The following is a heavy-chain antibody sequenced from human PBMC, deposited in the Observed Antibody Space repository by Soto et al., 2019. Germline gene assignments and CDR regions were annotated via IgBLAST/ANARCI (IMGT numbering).Heavy chain of an antibody. CDR3: SNTQQWRRAGYFQH. J-gene: IGHJ1*01. V-gene: IGHV3-30*18. Sequence: QVQLVESGGGVVQPGRSLRLSCAASGFTFSSYGMHWVRQAPGKGLEWMAVISYDGSNKNYADSVKGRFTISRDKSENTLYLQMNSLRAEDTSVYYWSNTQQWRRAGYFQHWGQGTLVTVSS. CDR2: ISYDGSNK. D-gene: IGHD6-19*01. CDR1: GFTFSSYG.